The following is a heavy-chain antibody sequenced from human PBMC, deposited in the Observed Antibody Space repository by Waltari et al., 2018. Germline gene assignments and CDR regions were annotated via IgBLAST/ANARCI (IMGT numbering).Heavy chain of an antibody. CDR2: IYTSGST. Sequence: QVQLQESGPGLVKPSETLSLTCTVSGGSISSYYWSWIRQPPGKGLEWIGRIYTSGSTNYNPSLKSRVTMSVDTSKNQFSLKLSSVTAADTAVYYCARGGAAAGTGEYFDYWGQGTLVTVSS. CDR3: ARGGAAAGTGEYFDY. CDR1: GGSISSYY. J-gene: IGHJ4*02. D-gene: IGHD6-13*01. V-gene: IGHV4-4*07.